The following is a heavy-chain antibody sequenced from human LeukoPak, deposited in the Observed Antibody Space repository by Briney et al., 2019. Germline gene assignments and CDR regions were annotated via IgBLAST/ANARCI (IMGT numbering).Heavy chain of an antibody. CDR1: GFTFSSYS. Sequence: GGSLRLSCAASGFTFSSYSMNWVRQAPGRGLEWVSSISSSSSYIYYADSVKGRFTISRDNAKNSLYLQMNSLRAEDTAVYYCARSGPRQWRGIFAEYFQHWGQGTLVTVSS. D-gene: IGHD6-19*01. CDR3: ARSGPRQWRGIFAEYFQH. J-gene: IGHJ1*01. V-gene: IGHV3-21*01. CDR2: ISSSSSYI.